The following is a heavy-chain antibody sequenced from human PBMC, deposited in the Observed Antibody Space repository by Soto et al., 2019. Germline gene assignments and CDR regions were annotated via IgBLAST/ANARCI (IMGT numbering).Heavy chain of an antibody. CDR1: CGSISSGDSY. CDR2: IYYSGTT. CDR3: ARDEKNSDYYSGMDV. J-gene: IGHJ6*02. Sequence: SETLSLTCTVSCGSISSGDSYWSWVRQPPGKGLEWIGYIYYSGTTYYNPSLKSRVTFSVDTSKNEFSLKLTSVTAADTAVYYCARDEKNSDYYSGMDVWGQGTTVTVSS. V-gene: IGHV4-30-4*01. D-gene: IGHD3-10*01.